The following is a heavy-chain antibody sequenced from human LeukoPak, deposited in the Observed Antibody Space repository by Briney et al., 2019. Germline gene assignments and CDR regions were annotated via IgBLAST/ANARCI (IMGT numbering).Heavy chain of an antibody. V-gene: IGHV3-48*03. CDR2: ISTSGNTN. CDR3: AREKAGCHGDCSDY. Sequence: GGSLRLSCVASGFTFSSYEFNWVRQAPGKWLEWVSYISTSGNTNYYADSVRGRFTMSRDNAENSLSLQMNSLRVEDTAVYYCAREKAGCHGDCSDYWGQGTLVTVSS. J-gene: IGHJ4*02. D-gene: IGHD2-21*02. CDR1: GFTFSSYE.